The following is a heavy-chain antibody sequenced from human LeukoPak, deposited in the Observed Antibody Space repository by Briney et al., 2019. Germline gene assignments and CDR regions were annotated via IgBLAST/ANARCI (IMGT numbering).Heavy chain of an antibody. CDR3: ARDISGTGGFDP. D-gene: IGHD1-20*01. Sequence: GGSLRLSCAASGFTFSTCAMHWVRQAPGKGLEWVAVVSYDGSDKYYADSVKGRFTIPRDNSKNTVYLQMNSLRAEDTAVYYCARDISGTGGFDPRGQGTLVTVSS. CDR1: GFTFSTCA. V-gene: IGHV3-30-3*01. J-gene: IGHJ5*02. CDR2: VSYDGSDK.